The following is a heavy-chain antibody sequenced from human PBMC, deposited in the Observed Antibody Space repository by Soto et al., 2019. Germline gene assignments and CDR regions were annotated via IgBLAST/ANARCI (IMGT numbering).Heavy chain of an antibody. D-gene: IGHD4-17*01. CDR2: ISWNSGSI. CDR1: GFTFDDYA. J-gene: IGHJ3*02. CDR3: AKDTPDYGDYSFSWAFDI. Sequence: EVQLVESGGGLVQPGRSLRLSCAASGFTFDDYAMHWVRQAPGKGLEWVSGISWNSGSIGYADSVKGRFTISRDNAKNSLYLQMNSLRAEDTALYYCAKDTPDYGDYSFSWAFDIWGQGTMVTVSS. V-gene: IGHV3-9*01.